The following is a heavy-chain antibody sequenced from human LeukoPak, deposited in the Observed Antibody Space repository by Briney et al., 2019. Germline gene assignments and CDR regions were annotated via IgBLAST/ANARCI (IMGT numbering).Heavy chain of an antibody. CDR3: ARGQRRLQDY. CDR2: IYYSGST. CDR1: GVSISSYY. V-gene: IGHV4-59*01. J-gene: IGHJ4*02. Sequence: SETLSLTCTVSGVSISSYYWSWIRQPPGKGLEWIGYIYYSGSTNYNPSLKSRVTISVDTSKNQFSLKLSSVTAADTAVYYCARGQRRLQDYWGQGTLVTVSS.